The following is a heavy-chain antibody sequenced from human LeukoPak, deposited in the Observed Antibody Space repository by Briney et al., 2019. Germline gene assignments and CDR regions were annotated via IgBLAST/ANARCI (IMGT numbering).Heavy chain of an antibody. CDR1: GYTFTGYY. V-gene: IGHV1-2*02. CDR2: INPNSGGT. Sequence: ASVKVSCKASGYTFTGYYMRWVRQAPGQGLEWMGWINPNSGGTNYAQKFQGRVTMTRGTSISTAYMELSRLRSDDTAVYYCARDLGVGGSYRNFDYWGQGTLVTVSS. D-gene: IGHD1-26*01. CDR3: ARDLGVGGSYRNFDY. J-gene: IGHJ4*02.